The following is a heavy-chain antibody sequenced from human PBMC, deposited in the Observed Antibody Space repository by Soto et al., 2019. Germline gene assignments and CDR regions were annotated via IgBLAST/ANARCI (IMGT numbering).Heavy chain of an antibody. V-gene: IGHV3-15*01. CDR2: IKTKTDRGTT. Sequence: EVQLVESGGGLVKPGGSLRLSCAASGFTFGNAWMSWVRQAPGKGLEWVGCIKTKTDRGTTEYAAPVKGRFTISRDDSKNTLSLQMNSLKTEDTAVYYCTTGISGNWGQGTLVTVSS. CDR3: TTGISGN. D-gene: IGHD3-10*01. J-gene: IGHJ4*02. CDR1: GFTFGNAW.